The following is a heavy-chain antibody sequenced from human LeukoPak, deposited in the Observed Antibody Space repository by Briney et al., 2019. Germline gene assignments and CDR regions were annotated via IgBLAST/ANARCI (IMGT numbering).Heavy chain of an antibody. Sequence: GESLKISCKGFGYSFTSYWVGWGRQMPGKGLEWMGILYPGDSDTRYSPSFQGQVTISADKSISTAYLQWSSLKASDTAMYYCFQASSSSFDYWGQGTLVTVSS. CDR2: LYPGDSDT. V-gene: IGHV5-51*01. CDR3: FQASSSSFDY. D-gene: IGHD6-6*01. J-gene: IGHJ4*02. CDR1: GYSFTSYW.